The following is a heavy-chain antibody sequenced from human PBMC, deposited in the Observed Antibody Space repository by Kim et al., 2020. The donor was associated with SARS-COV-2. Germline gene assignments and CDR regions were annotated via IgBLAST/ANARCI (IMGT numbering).Heavy chain of an antibody. CDR2: IYSSVIS. J-gene: IGHJ4*02. D-gene: IGHD2-15*01. CDR1: DDSLTDTSFY. V-gene: IGHV4-39*01. CDR3: ARLTTTLVEVDGKGFGAADY. Sequence: SETLSLTCTVSDDSLTDTSFYWGWIRQPPGTGLEWIGTIYSSVISSYKASLQSRLTMSVDTSKKQLSLRLNSVTAADTAVYYCARLTTTLVEVDGKGFGAADYWGQGTLVTVSS.